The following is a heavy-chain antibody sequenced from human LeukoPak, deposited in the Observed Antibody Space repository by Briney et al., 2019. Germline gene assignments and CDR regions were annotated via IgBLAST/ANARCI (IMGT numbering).Heavy chain of an antibody. J-gene: IGHJ4*02. D-gene: IGHD3-16*01. CDR3: VRTLGAFDY. CDR2: ISSNGGGT. V-gene: IGHV3-64D*06. Sequence: GGSLRLPCSASGFTFSSYAMHWVSQAPGKGLEYVSAISSNGGGTYYADSVRGRFSISRDNSKDTLYLQMRSLRPEDTAVYYCVRTLGAFDYWGQGTLVTVSS. CDR1: GFTFSSYA.